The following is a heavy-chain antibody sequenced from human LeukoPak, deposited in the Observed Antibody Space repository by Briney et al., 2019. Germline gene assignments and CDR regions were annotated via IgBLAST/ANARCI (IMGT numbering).Heavy chain of an antibody. D-gene: IGHD3-22*01. V-gene: IGHV3-30*18. CDR3: AKDRRYDSSGYLYYYYYYYMDV. CDR2: ISYDGSNK. J-gene: IGHJ6*03. CDR1: GFTFSSYG. Sequence: GGSLRLSCAASGFTFSSYGMHWVRQAPGKGLEWVAVISYDGSNKYYADSVKGRFTISRDNSKNTLYLQMNSLRAEDTAVYYCAKDRRYDSSGYLYYYYYYYMDVWGKGTTVTVS.